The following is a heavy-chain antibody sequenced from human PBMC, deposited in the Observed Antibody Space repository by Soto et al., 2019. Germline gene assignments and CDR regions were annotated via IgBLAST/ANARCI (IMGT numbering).Heavy chain of an antibody. CDR3: ASPSVFGVVQLDY. V-gene: IGHV4-39*01. CDR2: IYYSGST. CDR1: GDSISSSSYY. J-gene: IGHJ4*02. D-gene: IGHD3-3*01. Sequence: PSETLSLTCTVSGDSISSSSYYWGWVRQPPGKGLEWIGSIYYSGSTFYNPSLRSRVTISVDTSKNEFSLKLRSVPAADTAVYYCASPSVFGVVQLDYWGQGILVTVSS.